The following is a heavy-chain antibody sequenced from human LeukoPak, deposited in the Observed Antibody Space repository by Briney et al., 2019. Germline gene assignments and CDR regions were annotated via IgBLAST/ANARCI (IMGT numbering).Heavy chain of an antibody. Sequence: ASVKVSCKTSGYNFNRSAITWVRQAPGQGLEWMGWVSTSNGDTNYADTFQGRVTMTTDSVTKTAYLELRRLRSGDTAIYFCARVSDTSMVTPGFDSWGQGTLVTVSS. CDR2: VSTSNGDT. J-gene: IGHJ4*02. CDR1: GYNFNRSA. V-gene: IGHV1-18*01. D-gene: IGHD5-18*01. CDR3: ARVSDTSMVTPGFDS.